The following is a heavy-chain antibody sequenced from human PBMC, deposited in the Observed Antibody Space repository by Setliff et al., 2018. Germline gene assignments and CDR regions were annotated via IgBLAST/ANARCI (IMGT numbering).Heavy chain of an antibody. D-gene: IGHD5-18*01. CDR1: GGSISSGGYY. Sequence: SETLSLTCIVSGGSISSGGYYWSWIRQHPGKGLEWIGYIYYSGSTYYNPSLKSRLTMSVDPSKNQFSLKLNSVTAADTAVYYCARGTWIQLSALALFDYWGQGTLVTVSS. CDR3: ARGTWIQLSALALFDY. CDR2: IYYSGST. J-gene: IGHJ4*02. V-gene: IGHV4-31*03.